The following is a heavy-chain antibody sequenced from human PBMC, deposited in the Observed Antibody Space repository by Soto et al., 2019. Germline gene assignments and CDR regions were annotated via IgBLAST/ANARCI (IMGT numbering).Heavy chain of an antibody. CDR3: AKDPSDSSGYKELRLLEYFDY. J-gene: IGHJ4*02. CDR1: GLTLVIYA. V-gene: IGHV3-23*01. CDR2: ISGSGGST. D-gene: IGHD3-22*01. Sequence: PGVSLRLSWAASGLTLVIYAMSWIRQSPVRGREGVSAISGSGGSTYHADSVKGRFTISRDNSKNTLYLQMNSLRAEDTDVYSCAKDPSDSSGYKELRLLEYFDYWGKGTLVTVSS.